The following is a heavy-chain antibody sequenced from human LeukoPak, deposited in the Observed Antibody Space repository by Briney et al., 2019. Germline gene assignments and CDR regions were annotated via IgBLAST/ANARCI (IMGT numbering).Heavy chain of an antibody. CDR3: ARDLLSNYIWFGGTDPSRGLDY. Sequence: PGGSLRLSCAASGFTFSSYSMNWVRQAPGKGLEWVSSISSSSSYIYYADSVKGRFTISRDNAKNSLYLQMNSLRAEDTAVYYCARDLLSNYIWFGGTDPSRGLDYWGQGTLVTVSS. CDR2: ISSSSSYI. CDR1: GFTFSSYS. J-gene: IGHJ4*02. D-gene: IGHD3-10*01. V-gene: IGHV3-21*01.